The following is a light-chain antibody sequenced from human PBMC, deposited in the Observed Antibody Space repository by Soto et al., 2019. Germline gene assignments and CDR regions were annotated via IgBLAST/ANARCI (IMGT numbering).Light chain of an antibody. Sequence: EIVLTQSPGTLSLSPGERATLSCRASQSVSSDYLAWYQQKPGQAPRLLIYGASSRDTGIPDRFSGSGSGTGFTLTISRLEPEDFAVYYCHQRSSWPLTFGGGTKVEI. CDR2: GAS. CDR3: HQRSSWPLT. CDR1: QSVSSDY. J-gene: IGKJ4*01. V-gene: IGKV3D-20*02.